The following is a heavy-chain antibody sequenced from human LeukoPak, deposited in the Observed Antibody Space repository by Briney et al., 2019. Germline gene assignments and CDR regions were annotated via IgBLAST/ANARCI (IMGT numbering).Heavy chain of an antibody. CDR2: FDPEDGET. CDR3: ARGLPALRISYYYDSSGAEGPRSFDL. J-gene: IGHJ2*01. Sequence: ASVKVSCKVSGYTLTELSMHWVRQAPGKGLEWMGGFDPEDGETIYAQKFQSRVTMTEDTSTDTAYMELSSLRSEDTAVYYCARGLPALRISYYYDSSGAEGPRSFDLWGRGTLVTVSS. V-gene: IGHV1-24*01. D-gene: IGHD3-22*01. CDR1: GYTLTELS.